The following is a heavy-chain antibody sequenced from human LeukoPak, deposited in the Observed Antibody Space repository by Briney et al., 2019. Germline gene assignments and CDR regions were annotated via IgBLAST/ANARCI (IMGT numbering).Heavy chain of an antibody. CDR2: IRYDGSNR. J-gene: IGHJ4*02. V-gene: IGHV3-30*02. Sequence: GGSLRLSCAASGFTFSSYGMHWVRRAPGKGLEWVAFIRYDGSNRYYADSVKGQFTISRDNSKNTLYLQMNSLRAEDTAVYYCAKDLSMIVVVIEYYFDYWGQGTLVTVSS. CDR3: AKDLSMIVVVIEYYFDY. CDR1: GFTFSSYG. D-gene: IGHD3-22*01.